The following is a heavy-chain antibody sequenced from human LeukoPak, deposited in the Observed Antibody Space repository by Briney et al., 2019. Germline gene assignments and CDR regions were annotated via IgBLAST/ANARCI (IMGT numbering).Heavy chain of an antibody. V-gene: IGHV4-59*01. Sequence: SETLSLTCTISGGSISSYYWSWIRQPPGKGLEWIGYIYYSGSTNYNPSLKSRVTISVDTSKNQFSLKLSSVTAADTAVYYCARSSPVMTPIGPFDYWGQGTLVTVSS. CDR1: GGSISSYY. J-gene: IGHJ4*02. CDR2: IYYSGST. CDR3: ARSSPVMTPIGPFDY. D-gene: IGHD2-15*01.